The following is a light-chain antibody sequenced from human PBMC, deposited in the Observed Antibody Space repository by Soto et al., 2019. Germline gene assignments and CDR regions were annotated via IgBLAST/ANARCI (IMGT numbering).Light chain of an antibody. J-gene: IGLJ1*01. V-gene: IGLV2-11*01. Sequence: QSVLTQPRSVSGSPGQSVTISCTGTSSDVGGYSYVSWYQQHPGKAPKLMIYDVSKRPSGVPDRFSGSKSGNTASLTISGLQAEDEADYYCCSYAGSYTLYVFGTGTKVIVL. CDR1: SSDVGGYSY. CDR2: DVS. CDR3: CSYAGSYTLYV.